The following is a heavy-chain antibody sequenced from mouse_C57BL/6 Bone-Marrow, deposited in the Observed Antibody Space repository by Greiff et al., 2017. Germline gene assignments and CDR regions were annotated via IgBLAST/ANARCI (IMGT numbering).Heavy chain of an antibody. CDR2: IHPSDSDT. J-gene: IGHJ3*01. V-gene: IGHV1-74*01. Sequence: VQLQQSGAELVKPGASVKVSCKASGYTFSSYWMHWVKQRPGQGLEWIGRIHPSDSDTNYNQKFKGKATLTVDTSSSTAYMQLSSLTSEDSAVYYCARSYYSSSWFAYWGQGTLVTVSA. D-gene: IGHD2-12*01. CDR3: ARSYYSSSWFAY. CDR1: GYTFSSYW.